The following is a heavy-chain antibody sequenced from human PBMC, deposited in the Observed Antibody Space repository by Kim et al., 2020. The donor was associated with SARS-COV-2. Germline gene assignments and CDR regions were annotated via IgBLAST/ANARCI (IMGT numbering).Heavy chain of an antibody. Sequence: ASVKVSCKASGYTFTSYAMHWLRQAPGQRLEWMGWINAGNGYTKYSQKFQGRLTITRDTSASTAYMELSSLTSEDTAVYYCAKDWEVRGITPDYWGQGTPGTVSS. CDR2: INAGNGYT. V-gene: IGHV1-3*01. CDR3: AKDWEVRGITPDY. D-gene: IGHD3-10*01. J-gene: IGHJ4*02. CDR1: GYTFTSYA.